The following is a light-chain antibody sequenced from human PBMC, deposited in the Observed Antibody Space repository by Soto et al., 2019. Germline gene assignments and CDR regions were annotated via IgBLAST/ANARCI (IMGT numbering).Light chain of an antibody. CDR1: QSVSSSY. Sequence: NVLTQSPGTLSLSPGERATLSCRASQSVSSSYLAWYQKKAGQAPRLLIYGASSRATGIPDRFSGSGSGTDFTLTISRLEPEDFAVYYCQEYGSSPYTFGQGTKLEIK. CDR3: QEYGSSPYT. CDR2: GAS. V-gene: IGKV3-20*01. J-gene: IGKJ2*01.